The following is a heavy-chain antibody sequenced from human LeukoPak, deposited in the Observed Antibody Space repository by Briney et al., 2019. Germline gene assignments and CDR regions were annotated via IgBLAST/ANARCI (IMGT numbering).Heavy chain of an antibody. CDR2: INHSGNT. CDR1: GGSLSDYY. V-gene: IGHV4-34*01. J-gene: IGHJ5*02. Sequence: PSETLSLTCAVCGGSLSDYYWSWIRQPPEKGLEWIGEINHSGNTNYNPSLKSRVTMSVDTSKNQFSLKLSSVTAADTAVYYCARGAVLRYFDWLPNWFDPWGQGTLVTVSS. D-gene: IGHD3-9*01. CDR3: ARGAVLRYFDWLPNWFDP.